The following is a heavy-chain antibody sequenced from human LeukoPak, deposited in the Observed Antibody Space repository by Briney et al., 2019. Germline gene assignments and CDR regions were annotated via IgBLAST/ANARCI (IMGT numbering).Heavy chain of an antibody. J-gene: IGHJ4*02. V-gene: IGHV4-34*01. CDR1: GGSFSGYY. CDR3: ARGLGGGRRSYSSSWSFDY. Sequence: SETLSLTCAVYGGSFSGYYWSLIRKPPGKGLEWIGEINYIGSTNYNPSIKSRVTISVDTSKNQFSLKLSSVTAPYPAVYYCARGLGGGRRSYSSSWSFDYWGQGTLVTVSS. D-gene: IGHD6-13*01. CDR2: INYIGST.